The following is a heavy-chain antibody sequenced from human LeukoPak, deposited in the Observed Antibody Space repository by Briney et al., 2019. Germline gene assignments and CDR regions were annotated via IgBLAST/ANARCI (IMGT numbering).Heavy chain of an antibody. J-gene: IGHJ6*03. CDR3: ARGSDNYYYYQYMDV. CDR2: ISWNSGSI. V-gene: IGHV3-21*01. CDR1: GFTFSSYG. D-gene: IGHD3-9*01. Sequence: GGSLRLSCAASGFTFSSYGMSWVRQAPGKGLEWVSGISWNSGSIGYADSVRGRFTISRDNAKNSLYLQLNSLRAEDTAVYYCARGSDNYYYYQYMDVWGKGTTVTVSS.